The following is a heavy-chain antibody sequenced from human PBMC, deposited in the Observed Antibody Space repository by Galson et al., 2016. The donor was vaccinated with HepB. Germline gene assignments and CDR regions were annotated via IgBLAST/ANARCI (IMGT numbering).Heavy chain of an antibody. CDR2: DSMDGRRK. V-gene: IGHV3-30*18. CDR3: AKRHEYCPPVGCSVDY. CDR1: TFTFSDYS. Sequence: SLRLPCAASTFTFSDYSMNWVLQAPGKGLEWVAADSMDGRRKFYSDYVKGRFTISRDNSNNMLFLQMDSLRPDDTAVYYCAKRHEYCPPVGCSVDYWGQGTLVSVSS. J-gene: IGHJ4*02. D-gene: IGHD2/OR15-2a*01.